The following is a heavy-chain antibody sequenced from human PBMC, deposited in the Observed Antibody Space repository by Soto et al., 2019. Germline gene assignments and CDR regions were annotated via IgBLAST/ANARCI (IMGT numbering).Heavy chain of an antibody. CDR1: GGSISSGGCS. Sequence: PSETLSLTCAVSGGSISSGGCSWRWIRQPPGKGLEWIAYIYHSGSTYYEPSLKSRVTISVDRSKNQFSLKLSSVTAADTAVYYCARGVVVVPAATYYFDYWGQGTLVTVSS. CDR3: ARGVVVVPAATYYFDY. D-gene: IGHD2-2*01. J-gene: IGHJ4*02. V-gene: IGHV4-30-2*01. CDR2: IYHSGST.